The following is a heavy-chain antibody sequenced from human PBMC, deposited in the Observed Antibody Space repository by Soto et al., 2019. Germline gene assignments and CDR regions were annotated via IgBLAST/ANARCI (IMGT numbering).Heavy chain of an antibody. Sequence: SETLSLTCTVSGGSVSSGSYYWSWIRQPPGKGLECVGYIYYSGSTNYNPSLKSRVTISVDTSKNQFSLKLSSVTAADTAVYYCARDYYDSSGYYLYGMDVWGQGTTVTVS. CDR1: GGSVSSGSYY. J-gene: IGHJ6*02. D-gene: IGHD3-22*01. CDR3: ARDYYDSSGYYLYGMDV. CDR2: IYYSGST. V-gene: IGHV4-61*01.